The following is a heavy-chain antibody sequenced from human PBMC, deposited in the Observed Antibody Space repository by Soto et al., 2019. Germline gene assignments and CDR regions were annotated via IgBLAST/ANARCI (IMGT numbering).Heavy chain of an antibody. CDR3: ARGTLRFLEWSTFDY. V-gene: IGHV3-7*03. Sequence: GGSLRLSCAASGFTFSSYWMSWVRQAPGKGLEWVANIKQDGSEKKYVDSVKGRFTISRDNAKNSLYLQMNSLRAEDTAVYYCARGTLRFLEWSTFDYWGQGTLVTVSS. J-gene: IGHJ4*02. CDR1: GFTFSSYW. D-gene: IGHD3-3*01. CDR2: IKQDGSEK.